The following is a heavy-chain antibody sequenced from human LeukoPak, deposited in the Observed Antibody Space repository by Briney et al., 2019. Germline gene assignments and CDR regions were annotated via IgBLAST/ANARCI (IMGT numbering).Heavy chain of an antibody. CDR3: AKDGGDDYGDDRRFDY. Sequence: GGSLRLSCAASGFTFSSYGMHWVRQAPGKGLEWVAVISYDGSNKYYGDSVKGRFTISRDNSKNTLYLQMNSMRAEDTAVYYCAKDGGDDYGDDRRFDYWGQGTLVTVSS. CDR1: GFTFSSYG. CDR2: ISYDGSNK. D-gene: IGHD4-17*01. J-gene: IGHJ4*02. V-gene: IGHV3-30*18.